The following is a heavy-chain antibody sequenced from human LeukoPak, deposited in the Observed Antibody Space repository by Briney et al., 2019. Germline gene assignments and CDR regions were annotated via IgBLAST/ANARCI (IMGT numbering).Heavy chain of an antibody. D-gene: IGHD6-19*01. CDR1: GGTFSSYA. V-gene: IGHV1-69*04. J-gene: IGHJ4*02. CDR3: ASMMCSSGTFGLDY. Sequence: SVKVSCKASGGTFSSYAISWLRQAPGQGLEWMGRIIPILGIANYAQKFQGRVTITADKSTSTAYMELSSLRSEDTAVYYCASMMCSSGTFGLDYWGQGTLSPSPQ. CDR2: IIPILGIA.